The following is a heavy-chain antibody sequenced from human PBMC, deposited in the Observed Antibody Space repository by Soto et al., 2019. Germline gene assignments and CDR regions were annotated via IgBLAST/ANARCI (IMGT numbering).Heavy chain of an antibody. J-gene: IGHJ3*02. V-gene: IGHV4-39*01. CDR2: IYYSGST. D-gene: IGHD2-15*01. Sequence: TSETLSLTCTVSGGSISSSSYYWGWIRQPPGKGLEWIGSIYYSGSTYYNPSLKSRVTISVDTSKNQFSLKLSSVTAADTAVYYCARHRSSGGSCYLCDAFDIWGQGTMVTVSS. CDR1: GGSISSSSYY. CDR3: ARHRSSGGSCYLCDAFDI.